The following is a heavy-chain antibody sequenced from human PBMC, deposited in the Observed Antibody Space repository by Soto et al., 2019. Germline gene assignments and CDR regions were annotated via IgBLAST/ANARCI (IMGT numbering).Heavy chain of an antibody. CDR2: ISSASGYI. CDR1: GFSFRNYA. J-gene: IGHJ4*02. D-gene: IGHD6-19*01. CDR3: ARASFDSSGWSY. V-gene: IGHV3-21*01. Sequence: EVQLLESGGGLVKPGGSLRLSCVASGFSFRNYAMNWVRQAPGKGLEWVSSISSASGYIYDGDSVKGSFTISRDNATNALSLQMSRLRTDDRGVNYCARASFDSSGWSYWGSGAQVPVSS.